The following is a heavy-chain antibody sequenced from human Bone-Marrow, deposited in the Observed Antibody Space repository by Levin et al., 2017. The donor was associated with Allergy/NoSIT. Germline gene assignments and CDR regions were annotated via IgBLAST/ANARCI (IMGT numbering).Heavy chain of an antibody. CDR1: GFTFTAYS. D-gene: IGHD5-18*01. CDR3: ARVRTTSYSYGYGEFDY. V-gene: IGHV3-48*01. CDR2: ISPTTGIV. J-gene: IGHJ4*02. Sequence: GASVKVSCRGSGFTFTAYSMTWVRQAPGKGLEWVSYISPTTGIVYYADSVRGRFTISSDNAKSSVYLQMNSLRAEDAAVYYCARVRTTSYSYGYGEFDYWGQGTLIIVSS.